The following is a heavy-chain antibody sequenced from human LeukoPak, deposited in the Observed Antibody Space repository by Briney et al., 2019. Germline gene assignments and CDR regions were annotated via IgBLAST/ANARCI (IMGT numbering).Heavy chain of an antibody. V-gene: IGHV4-39*07. CDR3: ARERVVRGSYYYFDY. Sequence: PSETLSLTCTVSGGSISSSSYYWGWIRQPPGTGLEWIGSIYYSGSTYYNPSLKSRVTISVDTSKNQFSLKLSSVTAADTAVYYCARERVVRGSYYYFDYWGQGTLVTVSS. D-gene: IGHD1-26*01. CDR2: IYYSGST. CDR1: GGSISSSSYY. J-gene: IGHJ4*02.